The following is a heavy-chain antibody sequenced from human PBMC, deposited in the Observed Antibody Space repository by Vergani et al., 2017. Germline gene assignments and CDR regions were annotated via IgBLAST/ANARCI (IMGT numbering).Heavy chain of an antibody. V-gene: IGHV4-59*06. CDR2: IYYSGST. Sequence: QVQLQESGPGLVKPSETLSLTCTVSGGSISSYYWSWIRQPPGKGLEWIGYIYYSGSTYYNPSLKSRVTISVDTSKNQFSLKLSSVTAADTAVYYCARYSNYVYYYYYMDVWGKGTTVTVSS. D-gene: IGHD4-11*01. J-gene: IGHJ6*03. CDR1: GGSISSYY. CDR3: ARYSNYVYYYYYMDV.